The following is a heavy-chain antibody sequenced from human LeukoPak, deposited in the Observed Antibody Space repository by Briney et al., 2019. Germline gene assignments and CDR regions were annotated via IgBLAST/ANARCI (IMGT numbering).Heavy chain of an antibody. V-gene: IGHV1-69*13. Sequence: ASVRVSCKASGGTFSSYAISWVRQAPGQGLEWMGGIIPIFGTANYAQKFQGRVTITADESTSTAYMELSSLRSEDTAVYYCARGGYYDSSGYADAFDIWGQGTMVTVSS. CDR1: GGTFSSYA. D-gene: IGHD3-22*01. J-gene: IGHJ3*02. CDR3: ARGGYYDSSGYADAFDI. CDR2: IIPIFGTA.